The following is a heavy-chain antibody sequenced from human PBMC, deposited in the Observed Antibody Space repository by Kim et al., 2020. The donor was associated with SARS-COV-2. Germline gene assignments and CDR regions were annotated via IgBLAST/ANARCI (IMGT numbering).Heavy chain of an antibody. CDR3: AALPVLRFSEYYYYGMDV. J-gene: IGHJ6*02. CDR2: INPNSGGT. V-gene: IGHV1-2*06. D-gene: IGHD3-3*01. CDR1: GYTFTGYY. Sequence: ASVKVSCKASGYTFTGYYMHWVRQAPGQGLEWMGRINPNSGGTNYAQKFQGRVTMTRDTSISTAYMELSRLRSDDTAVYYCAALPVLRFSEYYYYGMDVWGQGTTVTVSS.